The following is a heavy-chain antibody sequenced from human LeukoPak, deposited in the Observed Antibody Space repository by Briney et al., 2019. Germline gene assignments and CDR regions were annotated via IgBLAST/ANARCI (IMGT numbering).Heavy chain of an antibody. CDR1: GYTFTGYY. D-gene: IGHD3-22*01. J-gene: IGHJ5*02. V-gene: IGHV1-2*02. Sequence: ASVKVSCKASGYTFTGYYMHWVRQAPGQGLEWMGWINPNSGGTNYAQKFQGRVTMTRDTSISTAYMELSRLRSDDTAVYYCARDRSYYYDSSGYSNWFDPWGQGTQVTVSS. CDR2: INPNSGGT. CDR3: ARDRSYYYDSSGYSNWFDP.